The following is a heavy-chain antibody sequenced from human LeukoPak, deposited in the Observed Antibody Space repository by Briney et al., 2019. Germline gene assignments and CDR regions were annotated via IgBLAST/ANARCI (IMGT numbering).Heavy chain of an antibody. CDR1: GFTFSTYA. V-gene: IGHV3-23*01. CDR2: ISGSGGGT. Sequence: GGSLRLSCAASGFTFSTYAMNWVRQSPRRGLEWVSTISGSGGGTYYADSVRGRFTVSRDNSKNTLYLQMNSLRAEDTAVYYCAKVKSSLAVAGTAYFQHWGQGTLVTVSS. D-gene: IGHD6-19*01. J-gene: IGHJ1*01. CDR3: AKVKSSLAVAGTAYFQH.